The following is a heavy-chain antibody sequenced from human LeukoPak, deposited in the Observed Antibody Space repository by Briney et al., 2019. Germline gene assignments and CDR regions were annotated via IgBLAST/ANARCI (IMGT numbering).Heavy chain of an antibody. CDR2: IYYSGST. Sequence: PSETLSLTCTVSGGSFSSSYYWSEIRQPPGKGREWSGYIYYSGSTNYNPSLKSRVPISVDTSKNQFSLKLSSVTAADTAVYYCARGAVAGKSGRNFDYWGQGTLVTVSS. CDR3: ARGAVAGKSGRNFDY. CDR1: GGSFSSSYY. V-gene: IGHV4-61*01. J-gene: IGHJ4*02. D-gene: IGHD6-19*01.